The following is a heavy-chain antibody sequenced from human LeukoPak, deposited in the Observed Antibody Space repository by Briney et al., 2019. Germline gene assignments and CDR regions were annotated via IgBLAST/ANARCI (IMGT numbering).Heavy chain of an antibody. Sequence: GGSLRLSCAASGFTFSSYAMSWVRQAPGKGLEWVSAISGSGGSTYYADSVKGRFTISRDNSKNTLYLQMNSLRAEDTAVYYCANSEETYYYDSSGPEYFQHWGQGTLVTVS. V-gene: IGHV3-23*01. CDR3: ANSEETYYYDSSGPEYFQH. J-gene: IGHJ1*01. CDR2: ISGSGGST. CDR1: GFTFSSYA. D-gene: IGHD3-22*01.